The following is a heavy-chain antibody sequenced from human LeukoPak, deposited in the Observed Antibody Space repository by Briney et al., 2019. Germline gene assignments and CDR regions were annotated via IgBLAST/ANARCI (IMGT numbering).Heavy chain of an antibody. J-gene: IGHJ5*02. CDR2: IIPIFGTA. CDR3: ARANALRLRGWFDP. D-gene: IGHD4-17*01. CDR1: GGTFSSYA. Sequence: SGKVSCKASGGTFSSYAISRVRQAPGQGLEWMGGIIPIFGTANYAQKFQGRVTITADESTSTAYMELRSLRSDDTAVYYCARANALRLRGWFDPWGQGTLVTVSS. V-gene: IGHV1-69*13.